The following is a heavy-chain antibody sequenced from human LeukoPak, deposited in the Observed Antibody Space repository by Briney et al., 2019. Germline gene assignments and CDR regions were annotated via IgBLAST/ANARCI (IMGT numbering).Heavy chain of an antibody. Sequence: PSETLSLTCTVSGGSISSRSYYWAWIRQPPGKGLEWIGTVYYSGTTYYNPSLRSRVTTSIDSSKNQFSLKVRSVTAADTAVYSCARRRDQEDYFDYWGQGTLVTVSS. CDR3: ARRRDQEDYFDY. J-gene: IGHJ4*02. CDR2: VYYSGTT. CDR1: GGSISSRSYY. V-gene: IGHV4-39*01.